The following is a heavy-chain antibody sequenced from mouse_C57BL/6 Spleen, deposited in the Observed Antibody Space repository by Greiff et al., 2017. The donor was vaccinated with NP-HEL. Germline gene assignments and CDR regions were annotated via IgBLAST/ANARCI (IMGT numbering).Heavy chain of an antibody. D-gene: IGHD2-3*01. J-gene: IGHJ3*01. CDR3: ASGRYDGYPWFAY. V-gene: IGHV1-64*01. Sequence: QVQLQQSGAELVKPGASVKLSCKASGYTFTSYWMHWVKQRPGQGLEWIGMIHPNSGSTNYNEKFKSKATLTVDKSSSTAYMQLSSLTSEDSAVYYCASGRYDGYPWFAYWGQGTLITVSA. CDR1: GYTFTSYW. CDR2: IHPNSGST.